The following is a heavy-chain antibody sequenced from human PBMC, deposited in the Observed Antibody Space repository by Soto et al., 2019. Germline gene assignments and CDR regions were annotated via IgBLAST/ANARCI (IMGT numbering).Heavy chain of an antibody. CDR1: GGSISSSSYY. V-gene: IGHV4-39*01. J-gene: IGHJ3*02. CDR2: IYYSGST. CDR3: ARHPIGYCSGGSCYSTAPRAFDI. Sequence: SETLSLTCTVSGGSISSSSYYWGWIRQPPGKGLEWIGSIYYSGSTYYNPSLKSRVTISVDTSKNQFSLKLSSVTAADTAVYYCARHPIGYCSGGSCYSTAPRAFDIWGQGTMVTVSS. D-gene: IGHD2-15*01.